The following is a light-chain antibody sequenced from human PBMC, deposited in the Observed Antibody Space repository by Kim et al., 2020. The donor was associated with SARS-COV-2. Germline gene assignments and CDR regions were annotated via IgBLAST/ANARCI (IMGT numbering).Light chain of an antibody. J-gene: IGLJ3*02. CDR3: QTWGTGIG. V-gene: IGLV4-69*01. CDR2: LNSDGSH. Sequence: QLVLTQLPSASASLGASVKLTCTLSSGHSSYAIAWHQQQPEKGPRYLMKLNSDGSHSKGDGIPDRFSGSSSGAERYLTISSLQSEDEADYYCQTWGTGIGFGGGTKLTVL. CDR1: SGHSSYA.